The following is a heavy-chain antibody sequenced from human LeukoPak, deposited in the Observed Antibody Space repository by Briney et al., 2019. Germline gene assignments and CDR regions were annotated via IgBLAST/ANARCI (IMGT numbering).Heavy chain of an antibody. J-gene: IGHJ6*02. D-gene: IGHD2-8*01. V-gene: IGHV3-9*01. CDR2: ISWNSGSI. CDR3: AKDIMRVNDYYGMDV. CDR1: GFTFSSYS. Sequence: GGSPRLSCAASGFTFSSYSMNWVRQAPGKGLEWVSGISWNSGSIGYADSVKGRFTISRDNAKNSLYLQMNSLRAEDTALYYCAKDIMRVNDYYGMDVWGQGTTVTVSS.